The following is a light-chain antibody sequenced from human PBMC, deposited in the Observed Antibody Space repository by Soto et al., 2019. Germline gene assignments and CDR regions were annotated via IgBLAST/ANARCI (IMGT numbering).Light chain of an antibody. CDR2: GAS. V-gene: IGKV3-20*01. J-gene: IGKJ2*01. CDR1: QSVNTNY. Sequence: EIVLTQSPGTLSLSPGERATLSCRASQSVNTNYFAWYQQKPGQAPRLLIYGASRRATGIPDWFSGSASGTDFTLTISRVEPEDFAVYYCQFYGNSLLYTFGQGTQLEI. CDR3: QFYGNSLLYT.